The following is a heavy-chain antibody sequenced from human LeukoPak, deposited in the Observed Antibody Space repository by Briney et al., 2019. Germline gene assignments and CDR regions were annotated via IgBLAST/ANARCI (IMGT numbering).Heavy chain of an antibody. CDR2: SNHSGST. V-gene: IGHV4-34*01. D-gene: IGHD6-6*01. CDR3: ARGRRIRTYSSSSGSYFDY. J-gene: IGHJ4*02. Sequence: PSETLSLTCAVYGGSFRGYYWSWIREPPGKGLEWSGDSNHSGSTNYNPSLKSRVTISVDTSKNQFSLKLSSVTAADTAVYYCARGRRIRTYSSSSGSYFDYWGQGTLVTVSS. CDR1: GGSFRGYY.